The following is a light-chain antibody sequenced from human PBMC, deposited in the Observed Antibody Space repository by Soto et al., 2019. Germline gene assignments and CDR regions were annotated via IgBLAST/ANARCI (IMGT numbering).Light chain of an antibody. Sequence: NFMLTQPHSVSESPGKTVTISCTRSSGSIASNDVQWYQQRPGSAPTTVIYENNQRPSGVPDRFSGSTDGSSNSASLTISGLQTEDEADYYCQSYDSSTVVFGGGTKATVL. J-gene: IGLJ2*01. V-gene: IGLV6-57*04. CDR2: ENN. CDR3: QSYDSSTVV. CDR1: SGSIASND.